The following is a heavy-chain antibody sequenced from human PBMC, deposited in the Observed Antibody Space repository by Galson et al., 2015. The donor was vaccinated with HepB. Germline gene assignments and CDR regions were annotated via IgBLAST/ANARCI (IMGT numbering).Heavy chain of an antibody. D-gene: IGHD2/OR15-2a*01. CDR1: GYTFTNYY. CDR2: TNPGGATT. V-gene: IGHV1-46*01. CDR3: VREAYGGFYDY. J-gene: IGHJ4*02. Sequence: SVKVSCKASGYTFTNYYVHWVRQAPGQGLEWMGVTNPGGATTNYAQKFRDRVTMTRDTSTRTVYMELRSLRSDDTAVYHCVREAYGGFYDYWGQGTLVSVSS.